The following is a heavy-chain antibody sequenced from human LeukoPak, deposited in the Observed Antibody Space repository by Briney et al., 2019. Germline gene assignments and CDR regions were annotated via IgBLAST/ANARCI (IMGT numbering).Heavy chain of an antibody. Sequence: GGSLRLSCAASGFTFSSYWMSWVRQAPGKGLEWVANIKQDGSEKYYVDSVKGRFTISRDNAKNSLYLQMNSLRAEDTAVYYCASESIAVAGLGVFDYWGQGTLVTVSS. D-gene: IGHD6-19*01. J-gene: IGHJ4*02. CDR3: ASESIAVAGLGVFDY. CDR2: IKQDGSEK. CDR1: GFTFSSYW. V-gene: IGHV3-7*03.